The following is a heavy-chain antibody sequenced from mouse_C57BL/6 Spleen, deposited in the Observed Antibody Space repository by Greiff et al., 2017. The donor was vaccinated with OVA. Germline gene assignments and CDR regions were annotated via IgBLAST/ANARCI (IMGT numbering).Heavy chain of an antibody. V-gene: IGHV1-82*01. Sequence: VQLQQSGPELVKPGASVKISCKASGYAFSSSWMNWVKQRPGKGLEWIGRIYPGDGDTNYNGKFKGKATLTADKSSSTAYMQLSSLTSEDSAVYFCASKAITTVVATDWYFDVWGTGTTVTVSS. D-gene: IGHD1-1*01. CDR2: IYPGDGDT. CDR3: ASKAITTVVATDWYFDV. J-gene: IGHJ1*03. CDR1: GYAFSSSW.